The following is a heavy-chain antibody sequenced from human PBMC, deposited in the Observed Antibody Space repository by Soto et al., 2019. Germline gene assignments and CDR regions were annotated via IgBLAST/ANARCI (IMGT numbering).Heavy chain of an antibody. J-gene: IGHJ5*02. Sequence: QVQLVQSGAEVKKPGSSVKVSCKASGGTFSSYTISWVRQAPGQGLEWMGRIIPILGIANYAKKFQGRVTITADKSTSTAYMELSSLRSEDTAVYYCAREDSVPLAWKGLAPWFDPWGQGTLVTVSS. CDR2: IIPILGIA. CDR3: AREDSVPLAWKGLAPWFDP. V-gene: IGHV1-69*08. D-gene: IGHD1-1*01. CDR1: GGTFSSYT.